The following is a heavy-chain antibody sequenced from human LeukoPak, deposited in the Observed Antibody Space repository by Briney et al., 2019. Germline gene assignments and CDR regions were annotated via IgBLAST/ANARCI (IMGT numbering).Heavy chain of an antibody. CDR1: GYTFTGYY. CDR2: INPNSGGT. J-gene: IGHJ4*02. CDR3: ARASVVSRGTTGDY. V-gene: IGHV1-2*02. Sequence: ASVKVSCKASGYTFTGYYMHWVRQAPGQGLEWMGWINPNSGGTNYAQKFQGRVTMTRDTSISTAYMELSRLGSDDTAVYYCARASVVSRGTTGDYWGQGTLVTVSS. D-gene: IGHD1-7*01.